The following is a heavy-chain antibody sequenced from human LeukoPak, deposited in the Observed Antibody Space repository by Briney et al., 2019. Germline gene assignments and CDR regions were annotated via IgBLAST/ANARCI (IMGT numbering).Heavy chain of an antibody. CDR2: ISGSGGST. CDR3: AKTVVRGGYYDSSGYFDY. Sequence: GGSLRLSCAASGFTFSNYWMHWVRQAPGKGLEWVSAISGSGGSTYYADSVKGRFTISRDNSKNTLYLQMNSLRAEDTAVYYCAKTVVRGGYYDSSGYFDYWGQGTLVTVSS. D-gene: IGHD3-22*01. J-gene: IGHJ4*02. CDR1: GFTFSNYW. V-gene: IGHV3-23*01.